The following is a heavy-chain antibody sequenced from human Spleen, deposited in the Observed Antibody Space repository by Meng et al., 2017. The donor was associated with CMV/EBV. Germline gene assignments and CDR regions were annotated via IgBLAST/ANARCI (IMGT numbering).Heavy chain of an antibody. Sequence: VSGCNVGSSDRSWDGQAPGEGLEWGSTISGSGGTANYADSVKGRFTITRDNSKKTLYLKMNSMRAEDTDVYYCAKEVSQWLSHFDFWGQGALVTVSS. D-gene: IGHD6-19*01. J-gene: IGHJ4*02. CDR2: ISGSGGTA. CDR1: GCNVGSSD. CDR3: AKEVSQWLSHFDF. V-gene: IGHV3-23*01.